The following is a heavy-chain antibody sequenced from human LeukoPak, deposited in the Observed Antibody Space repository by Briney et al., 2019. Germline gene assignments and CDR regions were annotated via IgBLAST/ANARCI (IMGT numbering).Heavy chain of an antibody. D-gene: IGHD3-10*01. CDR3: ARRGILDSFRYYYYMDV. CDR2: IYHSGST. V-gene: IGHV4-38-2*02. J-gene: IGHJ6*03. CDR1: GYSISSGYY. Sequence: SETLSLTCTVSGYSISSGYYWGWIRQPPGKGLEWIGSIYHSGSTYYNPSLKSRVTISVDTSKNQFSLELSSVTAADTAVYYCARRGILDSFRYYYYMDVWGKGTTVTVSS.